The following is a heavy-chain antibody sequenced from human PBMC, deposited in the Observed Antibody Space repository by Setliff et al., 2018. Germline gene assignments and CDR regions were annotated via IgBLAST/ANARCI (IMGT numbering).Heavy chain of an antibody. V-gene: IGHV1-2*02. J-gene: IGHJ5*02. CDR1: GYTFTGYY. CDR2: INPNSGVT. CDR3: ARVATLIRGVTVNWFDP. Sequence: ASVKVSSKASGYTFTGYYMHWIRQAPGQGLEWVGWINPNSGVTNYAQKFQGRVTMTRDTSISTAYMELSSLRSDDTAVYYCARVATLIRGVTVNWFDPWGQGTLVTVSS. D-gene: IGHD3-10*01.